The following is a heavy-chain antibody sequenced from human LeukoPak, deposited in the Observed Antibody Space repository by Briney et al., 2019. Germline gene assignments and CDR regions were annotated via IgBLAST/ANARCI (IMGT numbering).Heavy chain of an antibody. J-gene: IGHJ4*02. V-gene: IGHV4-34*01. CDR3: ASSQGTDFDY. CDR2: INHSGST. Sequence: PSETLSLTCAVDGGSFSGYYWSWIRQPPGKGLEWIGEINHSGSTNYNPSLKSRVTISVDTSKNQFSLKLGSVTAADTAIYYCASSQGTDFDYWGQGTLVTVSS. CDR1: GGSFSGYY.